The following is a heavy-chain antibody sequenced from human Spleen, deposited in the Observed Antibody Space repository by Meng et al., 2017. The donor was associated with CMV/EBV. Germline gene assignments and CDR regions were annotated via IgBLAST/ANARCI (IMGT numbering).Heavy chain of an antibody. CDR3: ARGGLRYSSSWPFDY. Sequence: VQLQQSGPGLVKPSEPLSLTCTVSGGSISSYYWSWIRQPAGKGLEWIGRIYTSGSTNYNPSLKSRVTMSVDTSKNQFSLKLSSVTAADTAVYYCARGGLRYSSSWPFDYWGQGTLVTVSS. J-gene: IGHJ4*02. CDR1: GGSISSYY. D-gene: IGHD6-13*01. CDR2: IYTSGST. V-gene: IGHV4-4*07.